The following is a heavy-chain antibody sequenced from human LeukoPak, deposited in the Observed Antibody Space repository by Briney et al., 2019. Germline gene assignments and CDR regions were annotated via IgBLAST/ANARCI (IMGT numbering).Heavy chain of an antibody. V-gene: IGHV4-59*01. CDR2: IYHTGST. D-gene: IGHD3-22*01. Sequence: SETLSLTCTVSGDSISNYYWSWIRQPPGKGLECIGYIYHTGSTSYNPSLKSRVTISVDTSKNQFSLKLSSVTGADTAVYYCASAGASSGYSPLHYWGQGTLVTVSS. J-gene: IGHJ4*02. CDR3: ASAGASSGYSPLHY. CDR1: GDSISNYY.